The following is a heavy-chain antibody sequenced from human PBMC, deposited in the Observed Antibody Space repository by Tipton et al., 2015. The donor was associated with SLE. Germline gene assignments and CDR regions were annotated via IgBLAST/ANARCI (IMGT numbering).Heavy chain of an antibody. CDR1: GGSISSSSYY. Sequence: TLSLTCTVSGGSISSSSYYWGWIRQPPGKGLEWIGSIYYSGSTYYNPSLKSRVTISVDTSKNQFSLKLSSVTAADTAVYYCARGRGYGDYYYYYGMDVWGQGTTVTVSS. D-gene: IGHD4-17*01. V-gene: IGHV4-39*01. J-gene: IGHJ6*02. CDR2: IYYSGST. CDR3: ARGRGYGDYYYYYGMDV.